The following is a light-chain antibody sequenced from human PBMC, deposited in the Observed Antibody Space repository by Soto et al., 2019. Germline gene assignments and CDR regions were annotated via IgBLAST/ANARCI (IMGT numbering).Light chain of an antibody. CDR1: QSVSSSY. Sequence: EIVLTHSPGTLSLSPGERATLSCRASQSVSSSYLAWYQQKPGQAPRLLIYGASTRATGIPARFSGSGSGTDFTLTISSLEPEDFAVYYCQQRSNWPPINFGQGTRLEIK. CDR3: QQRSNWPPIN. J-gene: IGKJ5*01. V-gene: IGKV3D-20*02. CDR2: GAS.